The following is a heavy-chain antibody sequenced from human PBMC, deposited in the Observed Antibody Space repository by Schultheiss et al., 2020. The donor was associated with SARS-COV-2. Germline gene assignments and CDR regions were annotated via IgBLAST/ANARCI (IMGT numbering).Heavy chain of an antibody. CDR3: ARKDRSTGDAFDI. CDR2: INHSGST. CDR1: GGSFSGYY. V-gene: IGHV4-34*01. J-gene: IGHJ3*02. Sequence: SETLSLTCAVYGGSFSGYYWSWIRQPPGKGLEWIGEINHSGSTYYNPSLKSRVTISVDTSKNQFSLKLSSVTAADTAVYYCARKDRSTGDAFDIWGQGTMVTVSS. D-gene: IGHD2-2*01.